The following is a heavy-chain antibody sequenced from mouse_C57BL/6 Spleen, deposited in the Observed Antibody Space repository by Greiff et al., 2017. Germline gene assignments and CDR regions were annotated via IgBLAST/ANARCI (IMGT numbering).Heavy chain of an antibody. CDR2: IDPGSGNT. D-gene: IGHD2-10*02. Sequence: VKLQQPGAELVKPGASVKMSCKASGYTFTSYWITWVKQRPGQGLEWIGDIDPGSGNTNYNEKFKSKATLTVDTSSSTAYMQLSSLTSEDSAVYYCARLAITTPLVGCWGQGTTLTVAS. CDR3: ARLAITTPLVGC. J-gene: IGHJ2*01. CDR1: GYTFTSYW. V-gene: IGHV1-55*01.